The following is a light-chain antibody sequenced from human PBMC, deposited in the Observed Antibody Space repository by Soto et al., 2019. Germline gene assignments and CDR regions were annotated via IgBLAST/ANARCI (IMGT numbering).Light chain of an antibody. V-gene: IGLV1-40*01. CDR2: GNS. CDR1: SSNIGAGYD. CDR3: QSYDISLSGSVV. Sequence: QSVLTQPPSVSGAPGQRVTISCTGSSSNIGAGYDVHWYQQLPGTAPKLLIYGNSNRPSGVPDRFSGSKSGPSASLAITGLQAEDEADYYCQSYDISLSGSVVFGGGTQLTVL. J-gene: IGLJ2*01.